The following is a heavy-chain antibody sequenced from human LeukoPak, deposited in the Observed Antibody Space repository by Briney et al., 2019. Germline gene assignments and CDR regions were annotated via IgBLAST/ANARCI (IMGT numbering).Heavy chain of an antibody. CDR1: GGSISSSSYY. CDR2: IYYSGST. D-gene: IGHD3-22*01. J-gene: IGHJ3*02. CDR3: ARPLGPYYDSSGYYPDAFDI. Sequence: SETLSLTCTVSGGSISSSSYYWGWIRQPPGKGLEWIGSIYYSGSTYYNPSLKSRVTISVDTSKNQFSLKLSSVTAADTAVYYCARPLGPYYDSSGYYPDAFDIWGQGTMVTVSS. V-gene: IGHV4-39*07.